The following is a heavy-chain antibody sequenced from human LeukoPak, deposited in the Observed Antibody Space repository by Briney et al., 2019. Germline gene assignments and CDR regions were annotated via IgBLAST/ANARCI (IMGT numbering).Heavy chain of an antibody. CDR2: INPNSGGT. CDR3: ARDLREYCSSTSCYRSYYYYMDV. J-gene: IGHJ6*03. V-gene: IGHV1-2*06. Sequence: SVKVSCKASGYTFTGYYMHWVRQAPGQGLEWMGRINPNSGGTNYAQKFQGRVTMTRDTSISTAYMELSRLRSDDTAVYYCARDLREYCSSTSCYRSYYYYMDVWGKGTTVTVSS. D-gene: IGHD2-2*02. CDR1: GYTFTGYY.